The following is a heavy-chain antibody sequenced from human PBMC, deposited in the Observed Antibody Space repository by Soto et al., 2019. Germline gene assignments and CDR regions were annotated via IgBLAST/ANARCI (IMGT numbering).Heavy chain of an antibody. D-gene: IGHD3-10*01. J-gene: IGHJ4*02. CDR1: GFNFSSDW. CDR3: ARWFTYGNFDYFDY. CDR2: IDSGGRTT. V-gene: IGHV3-74*01. Sequence: GGSMRLSCAASGFNFSSDWMHWFRQAPGKGLVWVSRIDSGGRTTTYADSVKGRFTISRDNAKNTLYLQMNGLRAEDTALYYCARWFTYGNFDYFDYWGQGTQVTVSS.